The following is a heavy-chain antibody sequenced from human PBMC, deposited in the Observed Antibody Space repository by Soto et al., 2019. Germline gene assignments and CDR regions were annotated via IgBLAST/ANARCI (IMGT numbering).Heavy chain of an antibody. J-gene: IGHJ6*02. D-gene: IGHD1-26*01. Sequence: PSQTLSLTCAISGDSVSSNSAAWSWIRQSPSRGLEWLGRTFHRSKWYYDYAMSVKSRITITPDTSKNQFSLLLSSVTTEDTAVYYCARDGGSYGNSYCMDVWXQGTTVTVS. CDR1: GDSVSSNSAA. CDR2: TFHRSKWYY. V-gene: IGHV6-1*01. CDR3: ARDGGSYGNSYCMDV.